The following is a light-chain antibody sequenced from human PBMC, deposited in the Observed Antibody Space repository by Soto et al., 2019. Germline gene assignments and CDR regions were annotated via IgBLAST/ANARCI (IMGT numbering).Light chain of an antibody. CDR1: SSNIGANYD. J-gene: IGLJ1*01. Sequence: QSVLSQPPSVSGAPGKRITISCPGCSSNIGANYDVHWYRQLPGTAPKLLIYGDNNRPSGVPDRFSGSKSGTSASLAITGLQAEDEAEYYCQSYDSSLNRVFGTGTKVTV. V-gene: IGLV1-40*01. CDR2: GDN. CDR3: QSYDSSLNRV.